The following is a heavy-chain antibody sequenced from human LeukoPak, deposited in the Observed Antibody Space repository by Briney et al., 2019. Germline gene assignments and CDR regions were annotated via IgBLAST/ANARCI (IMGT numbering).Heavy chain of an antibody. J-gene: IGHJ4*02. V-gene: IGHV4-4*02. CDR1: GGSISSSNW. Sequence: PSETLSLTCAVSGGSISSSNWWSWVRQPPGKGLEWIGEIYHSGSTNYNPSLKSRVTISVDKSKNQFSLKLSSVTAADTAVYYCARARVVTAIHFDYWGQGTLVTVSS. CDR2: IYHSGST. D-gene: IGHD2-21*02. CDR3: ARARVVTAIHFDY.